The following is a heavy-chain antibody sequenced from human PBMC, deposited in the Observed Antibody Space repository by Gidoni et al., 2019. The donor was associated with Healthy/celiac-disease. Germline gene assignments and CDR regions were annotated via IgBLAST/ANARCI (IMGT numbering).Heavy chain of an antibody. D-gene: IGHD6-13*01. J-gene: IGHJ6*02. CDR2: LYPGDSDT. Sequence: ELQLVQSGAEVNKPGESLNLSCKGSGYSFTSSWIGWVRQRPGKGLEWMGILYPGDSDTRYSPSFQGQVTISADKSISTAYLQWSSLKASDTAMYYCARRGIAAAGTDALGMDVWGQGTTVTVSS. CDR3: ARRGIAAAGTDALGMDV. V-gene: IGHV5-51*03. CDR1: GYSFTSSW.